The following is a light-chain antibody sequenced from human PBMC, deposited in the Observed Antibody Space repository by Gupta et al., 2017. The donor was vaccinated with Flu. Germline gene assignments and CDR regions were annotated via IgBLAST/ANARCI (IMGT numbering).Light chain of an antibody. CDR2: DDR. CDR3: QVWGSSGDHAE. J-gene: IGLJ2*01. CDR1: NIGAKS. V-gene: IGLV3-21*02. Sequence: SYVLTQPPAVSVAPGQTARITCGGNNIGAKSVHWYQQKPGQAPVLVIYDDRDRPSGIPERFSGSNSGNTATLTISRVEAGDEADYSCQVWGSSGDHAEFGGGTKLTVL.